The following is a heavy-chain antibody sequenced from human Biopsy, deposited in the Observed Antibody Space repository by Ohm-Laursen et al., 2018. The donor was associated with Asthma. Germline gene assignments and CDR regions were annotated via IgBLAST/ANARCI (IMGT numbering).Heavy chain of an antibody. D-gene: IGHD3-3*01. CDR1: GGSMSSSSYY. J-gene: IGHJ6*02. CDR3: ARSAKTIFGVVMGSYYYGMDV. Sequence: SQTLSLTCTVSGGSMSSSSYYWSWIRQPPGKGLEWIGEINHSGSTNYNPSLKSRVTISVDTSKNQFSLKLSSVTAADTAVYYCARSAKTIFGVVMGSYYYGMDVWGQGTTVTVSS. CDR2: INHSGST. V-gene: IGHV4-39*07.